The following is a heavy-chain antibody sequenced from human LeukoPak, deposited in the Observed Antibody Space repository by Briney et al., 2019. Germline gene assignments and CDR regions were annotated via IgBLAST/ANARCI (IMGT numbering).Heavy chain of an antibody. Sequence: SETLSLTCTVSGGSISSYYWSWIRQPPGKGLEWIGYIYYSGSTNYNPSLKTRVTISVDTSNNQFSLKLSSVTAADTAVYYCASNYYGSGSLDYWGQGNLVTVSS. J-gene: IGHJ4*02. CDR2: IYYSGST. CDR3: ASNYYGSGSLDY. CDR1: GGSISSYY. D-gene: IGHD3-10*01. V-gene: IGHV4-59*08.